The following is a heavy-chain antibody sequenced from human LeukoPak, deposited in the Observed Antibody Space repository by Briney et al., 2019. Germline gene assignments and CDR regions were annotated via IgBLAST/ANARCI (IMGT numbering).Heavy chain of an antibody. Sequence: GGSLRLSCAASGFTFSSYGMSWVRQAPGKGLEWVGRIKSKTDGGTTDYAAPVKGRFTISRDDSKNTLYLQMNSLKTEDTAVYYCTTLHSSSWYVDYWGQGTLVTVSS. D-gene: IGHD6-13*01. CDR1: GFTFSSYG. CDR2: IKSKTDGGTT. V-gene: IGHV3-15*01. CDR3: TTLHSSSWYVDY. J-gene: IGHJ4*02.